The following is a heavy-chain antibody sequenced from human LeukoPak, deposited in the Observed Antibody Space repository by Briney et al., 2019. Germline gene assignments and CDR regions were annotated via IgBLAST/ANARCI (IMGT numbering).Heavy chain of an antibody. J-gene: IGHJ4*02. D-gene: IGHD3-10*01. V-gene: IGHV3-7*01. CDR1: GLTFRNFW. CDR2: IKQDGSGQ. Sequence: GGSLRLSCAASGLTFRNFWMCWVRQAPGKGLEWVATIKQDGSGQYYVDSVKGRFTISRDNAQNSLYLQMNNLRAEDTAVYYCARSYGHSIDYWSQGTLVTVSS. CDR3: ARSYGHSIDY.